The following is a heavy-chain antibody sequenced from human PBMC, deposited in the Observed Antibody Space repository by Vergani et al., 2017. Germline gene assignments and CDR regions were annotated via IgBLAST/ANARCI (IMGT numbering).Heavy chain of an antibody. V-gene: IGHV3-23*04. CDR1: GFTFTNFA. CDR3: AKDNVPGYYDSSGYCDY. CDR2: ISGSGGFT. J-gene: IGHJ4*02. Sequence: EVQLVESGGGLVKPGGSLRLSCAASGFTFTNFAMTWVRQAPGEGLEWVSGISGSGGFTYYADSVKGRFTISRDNSKNTMFLQMNNLRAEDTAVYYCAKDNVPGYYDSSGYCDYWSQGTLVTVSS. D-gene: IGHD3-22*01.